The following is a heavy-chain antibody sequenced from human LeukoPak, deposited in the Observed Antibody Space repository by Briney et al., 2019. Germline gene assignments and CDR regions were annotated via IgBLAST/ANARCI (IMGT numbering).Heavy chain of an antibody. D-gene: IGHD1-26*01. Sequence: PGGSLRLSCAASGFTFSSYSMNWVRQAPGKGLEWVSSISSSSSCIYYADSVKGRFTISRDNAKNSLYLQMNSLRAEDTAVYYCATRAGDSGSYLRINWGQGTLVTVSS. CDR1: GFTFSSYS. CDR3: ATRAGDSGSYLRIN. CDR2: ISSSSSCI. J-gene: IGHJ4*02. V-gene: IGHV3-21*01.